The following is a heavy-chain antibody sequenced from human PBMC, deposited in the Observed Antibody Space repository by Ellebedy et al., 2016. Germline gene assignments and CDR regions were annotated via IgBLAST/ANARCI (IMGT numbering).Heavy chain of an antibody. Sequence: LSLTCSASGFTFSIYSMNWVRQAPGKGLEWVSYVSSTYDIYYADSVKGRFTISRDNAKNSLYLQMNSLRAEDTAVYYCARDHNWGFDYWGQGTLVTVSS. CDR1: GFTFSIYS. CDR2: VSSTYDI. CDR3: ARDHNWGFDY. V-gene: IGHV3-48*01. D-gene: IGHD7-27*01. J-gene: IGHJ4*02.